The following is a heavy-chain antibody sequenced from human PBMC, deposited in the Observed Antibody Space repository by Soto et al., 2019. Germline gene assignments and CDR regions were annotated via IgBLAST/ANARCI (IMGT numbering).Heavy chain of an antibody. V-gene: IGHV4-39*01. Sequence: QLQLQESGPGLVKPSETLSLTCTVSGGSISSSSYYWGWIRQPPGKGLEWIGSIYYSGSTYYNPSLKRRVTISVDTSKNQFSLKLSSVTAADTAVYYCATAGEDSNWFDPCGQGTLVTVSS. J-gene: IGHJ5*02. CDR1: GGSISSSSYY. CDR2: IYYSGST. CDR3: ATAGEDSNWFDP. D-gene: IGHD7-27*01.